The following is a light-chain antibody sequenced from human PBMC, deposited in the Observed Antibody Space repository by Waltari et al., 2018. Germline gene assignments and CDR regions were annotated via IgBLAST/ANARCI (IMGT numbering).Light chain of an antibody. J-gene: IGLJ1*01. CDR2: YDS. V-gene: IGLV3-21*04. CDR3: HVWHPHVDPGV. CDR1: NIGTYS. Sequence: SYVVTQPPSVSVAPGGTATITCGGDNIGTYSVHWYQQKAGQAPFLGIFYDSDRPSGIPDRFSGSNSGNTATLTISRVEAGDEARYYCHVWHPHVDPGVFGTGTEVTVL.